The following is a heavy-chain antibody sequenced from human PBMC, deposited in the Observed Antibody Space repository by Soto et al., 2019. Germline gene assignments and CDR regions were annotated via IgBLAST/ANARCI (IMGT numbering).Heavy chain of an antibody. D-gene: IGHD3-3*01. CDR1: GFTFSSYW. J-gene: IGHJ6*02. CDR2: IFYTGST. V-gene: IGHV4-28*03. Sequence: LRLSCAASGFTFSSYWMHWVRQPPGKGLEWIGSIFYTGSTYYSPSLKSRASMSMDTSKNLFSLRLRSLTAADTAVYYCARGLVLRFLEWSNPPYYYYGMDVWGQGTTVTVSS. CDR3: ARGLVLRFLEWSNPPYYYYGMDV.